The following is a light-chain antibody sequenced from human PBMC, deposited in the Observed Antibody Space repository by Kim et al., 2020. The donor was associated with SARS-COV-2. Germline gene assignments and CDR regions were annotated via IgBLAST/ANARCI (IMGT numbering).Light chain of an antibody. CDR1: QDIGIY. CDR2: DAS. Sequence: DIQMTQSPSSLSTSVGDRVTITCQASQDIGIYLNWYQQKPGKAPKLLIYDASNLETGVPSRFSGSRSGTDFTFTISSLQPEDIATYYCQHYDNLPLTFGGGTKVDIK. J-gene: IGKJ4*01. CDR3: QHYDNLPLT. V-gene: IGKV1-33*01.